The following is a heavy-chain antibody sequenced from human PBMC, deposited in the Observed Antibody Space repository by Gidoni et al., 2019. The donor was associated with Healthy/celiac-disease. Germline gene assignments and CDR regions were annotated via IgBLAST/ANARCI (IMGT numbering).Heavy chain of an antibody. Sequence: QVQLVESGGGVVQPGRSLRLSCAASGFTFSSYGMHWVRQAPGKGLEWVAVISYDGSNKYYADSVKGRFTISRDNSKNTLYLQMNSLRAEDTAVYYCAKGWVDNAFDIWGQGTMVTVSS. J-gene: IGHJ3*02. CDR2: ISYDGSNK. CDR3: AKGWVDNAFDI. V-gene: IGHV3-30*18. CDR1: GFTFSSYG.